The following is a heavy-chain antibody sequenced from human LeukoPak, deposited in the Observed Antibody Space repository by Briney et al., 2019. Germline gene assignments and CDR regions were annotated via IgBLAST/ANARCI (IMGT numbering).Heavy chain of an antibody. CDR3: ARDKIAAAGTHIDY. CDR1: GGSISSYY. D-gene: IGHD6-13*01. Sequence: PSETLSLTCTVSGGSISSYYWSWIRQPAGKGLEWIGRIYTSGSTNYNPSLKSRVTISVDESKNQFSLKLSSVTAADTAVYYCARDKIAAAGTHIDYWGQGTLVTVSS. CDR2: IYTSGST. V-gene: IGHV4-4*07. J-gene: IGHJ4*02.